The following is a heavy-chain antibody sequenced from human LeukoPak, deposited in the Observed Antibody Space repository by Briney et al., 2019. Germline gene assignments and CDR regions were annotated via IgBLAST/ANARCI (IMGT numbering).Heavy chain of an antibody. V-gene: IGHV1-24*01. Sequence: ASVKVSCKVSGYTLTELSMHWVRQAPGKGLEWMGGFDPEDGETIYAQKFQGRVTMTEDTSTDTAYVELSSLRSEDTAVYYCATDLRGYYDSSYDAFDIWGQGTMVTVSS. CDR2: FDPEDGET. CDR1: GYTLTELS. CDR3: ATDLRGYYDSSYDAFDI. D-gene: IGHD3-22*01. J-gene: IGHJ3*02.